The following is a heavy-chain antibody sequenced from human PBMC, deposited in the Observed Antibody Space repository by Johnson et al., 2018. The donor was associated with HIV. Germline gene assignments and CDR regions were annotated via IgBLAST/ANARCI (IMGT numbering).Heavy chain of an antibody. V-gene: IGHV3-30-3*01. Sequence: QVQLVESGGGVVQPGRSLRLSCAASGFTFSSYAMHWVRQAPGKGLEWVAVISYDGSNKYYADSVKGRFTISRDNSKNTLYLQMNSLRAEDTAVYYCASDLTRIAMIVGVPQAFDIWGQGTMVTVSS. CDR1: GFTFSSYA. D-gene: IGHD3-22*01. J-gene: IGHJ3*02. CDR3: ASDLTRIAMIVGVPQAFDI. CDR2: ISYDGSNK.